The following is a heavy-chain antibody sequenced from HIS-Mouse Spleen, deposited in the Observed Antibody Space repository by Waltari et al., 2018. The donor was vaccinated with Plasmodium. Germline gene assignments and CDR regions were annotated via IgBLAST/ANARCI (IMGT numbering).Heavy chain of an antibody. CDR1: GFTFSSYG. D-gene: IGHD3-3*01. CDR3: AKEVLGYYDFWSRPDY. Sequence: QVQLVESGGGVVQPGRSLSLSCAASGFTFSSYGMPWVRQAPGKGLEGVAVISYDGSNKYYADSVKGRFTISRDNSKNTLYLQMNSLRAEDTAVYYCAKEVLGYYDFWSRPDYWGQGTLVTVSS. V-gene: IGHV3-30*18. CDR2: ISYDGSNK. J-gene: IGHJ4*02.